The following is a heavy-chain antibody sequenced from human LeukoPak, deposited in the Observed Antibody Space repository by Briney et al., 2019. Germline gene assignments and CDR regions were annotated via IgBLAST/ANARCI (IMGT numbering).Heavy chain of an antibody. V-gene: IGHV4-34*01. J-gene: IGHJ6*03. Sequence: SETLSLTCAVYGGSFSGYYWSWIRQPPGKGLEWIGEINHSGSTNYNPSLKSRVTISVDTSKNHVSLKLSSVTAADTAVYYCARGRGYCSGGSCYSRWGSPGGYYYYMDVWGKGTTVTVSS. CDR3: ARGRGYCSGGSCYSRWGSPGGYYYYMDV. D-gene: IGHD2-15*01. CDR1: GGSFSGYY. CDR2: INHSGST.